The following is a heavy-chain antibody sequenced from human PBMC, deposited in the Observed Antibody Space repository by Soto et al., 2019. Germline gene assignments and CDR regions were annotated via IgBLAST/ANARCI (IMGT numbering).Heavy chain of an antibody. CDR2: ISFDGRKE. CDR1: GFTFNSYS. V-gene: IGHV3-30*04. CDR3: ARDGYGTDV. Sequence: GGSLRLSCAAPGFTFNSYSIHWVRQAPGKGLEWVALISFDGRKEYYADSVKGRFTISRDNPKNTLYLQMNSLRPEDTAVYYCARDGYGTDVWGQGTTVTVSS. J-gene: IGHJ6*02.